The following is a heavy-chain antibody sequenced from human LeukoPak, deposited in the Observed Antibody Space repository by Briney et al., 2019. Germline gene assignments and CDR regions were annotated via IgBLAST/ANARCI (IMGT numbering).Heavy chain of an antibody. Sequence: ASVKVSCKASGYTFTGYYMHWVRQAPGQGLEWMGWINPNSGGTKYAQKFQGRVTMTRDTSISTAYMELSRLRSDDTAFYYCARDPLNGEYDAFDIWGQGTIVTVSS. CDR1: GYTFTGYY. D-gene: IGHD3-10*01. J-gene: IGHJ3*02. V-gene: IGHV1-2*02. CDR2: INPNSGGT. CDR3: ARDPLNGEYDAFDI.